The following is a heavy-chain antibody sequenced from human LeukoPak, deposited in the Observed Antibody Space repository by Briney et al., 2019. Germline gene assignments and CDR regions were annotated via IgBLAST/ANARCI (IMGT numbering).Heavy chain of an antibody. CDR1: GFTFSSYA. J-gene: IGHJ4*02. Sequence: PGGSLRLSCAASGFTFSSYAMSWVRQAPGKGLEWVSAISGSGGSTYYADSVKGRFTISRDNSKNTLYLQMNSLRAEDTAVYYCAKSRRDILTGYYRLVLVGYFGYWGQGTLVTVSS. D-gene: IGHD3-9*01. CDR3: AKSRRDILTGYYRLVLVGYFGY. CDR2: ISGSGGST. V-gene: IGHV3-23*01.